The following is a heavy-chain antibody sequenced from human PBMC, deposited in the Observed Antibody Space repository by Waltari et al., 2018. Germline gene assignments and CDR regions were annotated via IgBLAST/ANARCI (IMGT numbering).Heavy chain of an antibody. J-gene: IGHJ6*02. D-gene: IGHD2-15*01. Sequence: QVQLQQWGAGQLQPSETLSLSCAVFGGSFRGYYWGWVCQAGGKGLEWIGEINHSGNINSNPSLRSRLTMSVDTSNNQLSLKLNSVTAADTAVYYCVRLEDCTGPGGNCYSGELFALDVWGQGTTVTVSS. CDR1: GGSFRGYY. V-gene: IGHV4-34*01. CDR3: VRLEDCTGPGGNCYSGELFALDV. CDR2: INHSGNI.